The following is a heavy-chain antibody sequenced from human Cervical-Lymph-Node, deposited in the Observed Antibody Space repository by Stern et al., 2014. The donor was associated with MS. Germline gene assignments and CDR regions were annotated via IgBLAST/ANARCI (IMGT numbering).Heavy chain of an antibody. CDR2: I. D-gene: IGHD1-26*01. CDR1: GYSFTLYW. J-gene: IGHJ4*02. V-gene: IGHV5-51*01. Sequence: QLVQSGAEMKKPGESLKISCKGSGYSFTLYWIGWVRQMHGKGLEWMGIIYSPSFQGQVTISADKSISTAYLQWSSLKASDTAMYYCAALVRGSYFYWGQGTLVTVSS. CDR3: AALVRGSYFY.